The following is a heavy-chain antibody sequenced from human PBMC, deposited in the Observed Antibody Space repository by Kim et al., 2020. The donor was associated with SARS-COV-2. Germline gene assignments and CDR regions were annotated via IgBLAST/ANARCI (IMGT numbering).Heavy chain of an antibody. D-gene: IGHD6-6*01. V-gene: IGHV1-18*01. Sequence: NYAQKLPGRVTMTTDTSTSTAYMELRSLRSDDTAVYYCAIAARPDYYMDVWGKGTTVTVSS. CDR3: AIAARPDYYMDV. J-gene: IGHJ6*03.